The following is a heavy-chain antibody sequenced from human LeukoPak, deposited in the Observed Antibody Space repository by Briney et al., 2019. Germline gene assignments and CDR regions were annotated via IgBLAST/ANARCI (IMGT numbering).Heavy chain of an antibody. CDR3: ARENSDCTNGVCYRGPHYYYYYMDV. J-gene: IGHJ6*03. CDR1: GGTFSSYA. Sequence: GSSVKLSGKASGGTFSSYAISWVRQAPGQRLEWMGGIIPIFGTANYAQKFQGRVTITTDESTSTAYMELSSLRSEDTAVYYCARENSDCTNGVCYRGPHYYYYYMDVWGKGTTVTVSS. D-gene: IGHD2-8*01. V-gene: IGHV1-69*05. CDR2: IIPIFGTA.